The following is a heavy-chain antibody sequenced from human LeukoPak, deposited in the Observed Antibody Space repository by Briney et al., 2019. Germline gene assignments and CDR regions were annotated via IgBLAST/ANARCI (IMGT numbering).Heavy chain of an antibody. D-gene: IGHD3-10*01. CDR1: GGTFSSYA. J-gene: IGHJ3*02. Sequence: SVKVSCKASGGTFSSYAISWVRQAPGQGLEWMGRIIPIFGTANYAQKFQGRVTITTDESASTAYMELSSLRSEDTAVYYCALVWFGDTEAFDIWGQGTMVTVSS. V-gene: IGHV1-69*05. CDR3: ALVWFGDTEAFDI. CDR2: IIPIFGTA.